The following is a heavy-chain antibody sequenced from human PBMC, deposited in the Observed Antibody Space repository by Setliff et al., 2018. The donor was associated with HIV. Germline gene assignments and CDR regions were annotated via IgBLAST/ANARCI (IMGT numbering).Heavy chain of an antibody. CDR1: GGSIRSYY. CDR2: LYYSGST. J-gene: IGHJ4*02. V-gene: IGHV4-59*08. CDR3: ARGYGAAGGGY. D-gene: IGHD6-25*01. Sequence: PSESLSLTCTVSGGSIRSYYWTWIRQPPGKGLEWIGYLYYSGSTNYNPSLRSRVNLSLDTSKTLFSLKLSSVTAADTAVYYCARGYGAAGGGYWGQGTLVTVS.